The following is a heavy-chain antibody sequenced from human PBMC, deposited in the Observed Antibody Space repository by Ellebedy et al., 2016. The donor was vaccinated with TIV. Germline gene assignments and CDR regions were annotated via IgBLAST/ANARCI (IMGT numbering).Heavy chain of an antibody. V-gene: IGHV3-64*04. J-gene: IGHJ4*02. CDR2: ISSNGGST. D-gene: IGHD2-15*01. Sequence: GESLKISCSASGFTFSSYAMHWVRQAPGKGLEYVSAISSNGGSTYYADSVKGRFTLPRDNSKNTLYLQMTSLRAGDTAVYYCAREAYCSGGSCYQGWLVFDYWGQGTLVTVSS. CDR1: GFTFSSYA. CDR3: AREAYCSGGSCYQGWLVFDY.